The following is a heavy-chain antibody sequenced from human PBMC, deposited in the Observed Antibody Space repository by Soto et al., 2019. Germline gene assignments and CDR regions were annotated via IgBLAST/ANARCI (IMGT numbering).Heavy chain of an antibody. CDR3: ARSGQLDINWFDP. CDR1: GGTFSSYA. CDR2: IIPIFGTA. Sequence: ASVKVSCKASGGTFSSYAISWVRQAPGQGLEWMGGIIPIFGTANYAQKFQGRVTITADESTSTAYMELSSLRSEDTAVYYCARSGQLDINWFDPWGQGTLVTVSS. J-gene: IGHJ5*02. V-gene: IGHV1-69*13. D-gene: IGHD6-13*01.